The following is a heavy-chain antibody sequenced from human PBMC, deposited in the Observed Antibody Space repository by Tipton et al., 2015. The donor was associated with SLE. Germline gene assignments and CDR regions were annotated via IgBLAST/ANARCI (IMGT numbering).Heavy chain of an antibody. CDR3: ARDYYDSSGYSGWFDP. CDR1: GGSFSRFY. J-gene: IGHJ5*02. CDR2: IHHSGTS. D-gene: IGHD3-22*01. Sequence: LRLSCTVSGGSFSRFYGSWVRQAPGKGLEWLGSIHHSGTSTYNLSLKRRVTLSTDTSKNQFSLKLSSVTAADTAVYYCARDYYDSSGYSGWFDPWGQGTLVTVSS. V-gene: IGHV4-59*12.